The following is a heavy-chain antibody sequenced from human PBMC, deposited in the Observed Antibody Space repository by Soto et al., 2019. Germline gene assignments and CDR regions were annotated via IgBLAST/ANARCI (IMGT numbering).Heavy chain of an antibody. D-gene: IGHD3-9*01. J-gene: IGHJ6*02. Sequence: QVQLVQSGAEVKKPGSSVKVSCKASGGTFSSYTISWVRQAPGQGLEWMGRIIPILGIANYAQKFQGRVTITADKSTSTAYMELSSLRSEDTAVYYCARVRYYDILTGYYPYGMDVWGQGTTVTVSS. CDR2: IIPILGIA. CDR3: ARVRYYDILTGYYPYGMDV. V-gene: IGHV1-69*02. CDR1: GGTFSSYT.